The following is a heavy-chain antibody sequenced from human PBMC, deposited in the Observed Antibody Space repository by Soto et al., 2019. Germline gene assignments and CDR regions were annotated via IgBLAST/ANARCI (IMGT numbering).Heavy chain of an antibody. CDR1: GFTFSDYY. J-gene: IGHJ6*02. CDR3: ATSTYYCGWGSYSQCFYDMDV. CDR2: ISSSSSYT. D-gene: IGHD3-10*01. Sequence: PGGSLRLSCAASGFTFSDYYMSWIRQAPGKGLEWVSYISSSSSYTNYADSVKGRFTISRDNAKNSLYLQMNSLRAEDTAVYYCATSTYYCGWGSYSQCFYDMDVWDQETTVTVSS. V-gene: IGHV3-11*03.